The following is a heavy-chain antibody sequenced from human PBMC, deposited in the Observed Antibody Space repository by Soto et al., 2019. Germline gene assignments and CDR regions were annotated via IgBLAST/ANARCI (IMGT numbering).Heavy chain of an antibody. D-gene: IGHD3-22*01. J-gene: IGHJ4*02. V-gene: IGHV4-38-2*01. CDR2: IYHSGST. CDR1: GYSISSGYY. CDR3: ARHGDSSGYYFDY. Sequence: SETLSLTCAVSGYSISSGYYWGWIRQPPGKGLEWIGSIYHSGSTYYNPSLKSRVTISVDTSKNQFSLKLSSVTAADTAVYYCARHGDSSGYYFDYWGQGTLVTVSS.